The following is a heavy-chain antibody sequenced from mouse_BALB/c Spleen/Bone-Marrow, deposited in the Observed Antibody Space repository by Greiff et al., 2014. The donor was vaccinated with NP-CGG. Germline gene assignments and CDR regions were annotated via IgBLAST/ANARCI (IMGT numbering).Heavy chain of an antibody. CDR3: ARDKGRVFFDY. CDR2: IRNKANGYTT. V-gene: IGHV7-3*02. CDR1: GFTFTDYY. Sequence: DVKLVESGGGLVQPGGSLRLSCATSGFTFTDYYMNWVRQPPGKALEWLGFIRNKANGYTTEYSASVKGRFTISRDSSQNILYLQMNTLRAEDSATYYCARDKGRVFFDYWGQGTTLTVSS. J-gene: IGHJ2*01.